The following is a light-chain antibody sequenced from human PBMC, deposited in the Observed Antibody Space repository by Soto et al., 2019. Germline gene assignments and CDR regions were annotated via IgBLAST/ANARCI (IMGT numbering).Light chain of an antibody. CDR2: GAS. CDR1: QSVSSTY. Sequence: EIVLTQSPGILSLSPGERATLSCRASQSVSSTYLAWYQQKPGQAPRLLIYGASSRATDIPDRFSGSGSGTDFTLTISRLEPEDFAVYYCQQYATSPVMYTFCQGTQLEIK. J-gene: IGKJ2*01. CDR3: QQYATSPVMYT. V-gene: IGKV3-20*01.